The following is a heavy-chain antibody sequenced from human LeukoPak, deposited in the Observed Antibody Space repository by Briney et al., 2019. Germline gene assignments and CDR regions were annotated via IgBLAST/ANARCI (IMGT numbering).Heavy chain of an antibody. CDR2: ISGSSTSI. CDR1: GFTFSTYG. D-gene: IGHD5-18*01. V-gene: IGHV3-48*01. CDR3: ARDVGYRSWFDP. Sequence: PGGSLRLSCATSGFTFSTYGMHWVRQAPGEGLEWVSYISGSSTSIYHADSVKGRFTISRDNAKNSLYLQMNSLRAEDTAVYNCARDVGYRSWFDPWGQGTLVIVSS. J-gene: IGHJ5*02.